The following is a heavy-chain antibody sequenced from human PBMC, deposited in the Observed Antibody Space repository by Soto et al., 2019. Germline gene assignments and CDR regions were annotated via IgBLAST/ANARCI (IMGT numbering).Heavy chain of an antibody. J-gene: IGHJ4*02. V-gene: IGHV4-31*03. CDR2: IYYSGST. Sequence: SETLSLTCTVSGGSISSGGYYWSWIRQHPGKGLEWIGYIYYSGSTYYNPSLKSRVTISVDTSKNQFSLKLSSVTAADTAVYYCAREGIAAAGREDWGQGTLVPVSS. CDR3: AREGIAAAGRED. D-gene: IGHD6-13*01. CDR1: GGSISSGGYY.